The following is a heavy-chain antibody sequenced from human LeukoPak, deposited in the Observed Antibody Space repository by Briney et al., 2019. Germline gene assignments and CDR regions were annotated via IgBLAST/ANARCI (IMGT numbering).Heavy chain of an antibody. Sequence: PGGSLRLSCAASGFTFSSYWMSWVRQAPGKGLEWVAKIKQDGSEKYYVDSVKGRFTISRDNSKNTLYLQMNSLRAEDTAVYYCAKTPIAAAGTATFDYWGQGTLVTVSS. CDR3: AKTPIAAAGTATFDY. J-gene: IGHJ4*02. CDR1: GFTFSSYW. CDR2: IKQDGSEK. V-gene: IGHV3-7*01. D-gene: IGHD6-13*01.